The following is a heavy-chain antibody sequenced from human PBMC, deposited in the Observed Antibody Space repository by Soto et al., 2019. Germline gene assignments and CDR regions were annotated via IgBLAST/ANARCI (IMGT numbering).Heavy chain of an antibody. J-gene: IGHJ4*02. CDR2: MNPNSGDT. CDR3: ARGELLWFGELLR. CDR1: GYTFTSYE. Sequence: QLQLVQSGAEVKKPGASVKVSCKASGYTFTSYEINWVRQATGQGLEWMGWMNPNSGDTGYAQKFQGRVTRTRNTSRSTAYMELSSLRSEDTAVYYCARGELLWFGELLRWGQGTLVTVSS. V-gene: IGHV1-8*01. D-gene: IGHD3-10*01.